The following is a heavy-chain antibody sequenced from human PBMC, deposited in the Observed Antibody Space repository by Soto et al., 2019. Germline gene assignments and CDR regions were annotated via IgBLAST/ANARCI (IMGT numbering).Heavy chain of an antibody. CDR1: GGSFSGYY. J-gene: IGHJ4*02. CDR3: ARLRWEQPWVFDY. CDR2: INHSGGT. Sequence: SETVSLTCAVYGGSFSGYYWSWIRQPPVKGLESIGEINHSGGTNYNPSLRSRVTIAVDTSKNQFSLKLSSVTAADTAVFYCARLRWEQPWVFDYWGQGTLVTVSS. D-gene: IGHD1-26*01. V-gene: IGHV4-34*01.